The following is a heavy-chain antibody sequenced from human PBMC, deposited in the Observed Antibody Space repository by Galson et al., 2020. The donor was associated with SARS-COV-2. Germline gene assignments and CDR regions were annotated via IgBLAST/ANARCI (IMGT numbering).Heavy chain of an antibody. Sequence: GGSLRLSCVVSRFPFNSYSMNWVRQAPGKGLEWVSAISSSSDYIYNADSVKGRFTISRDNAKNVLYLQMNSLRVEDTAVYYCAREASWAMFAMDVWGQGTTVTVSS. V-gene: IGHV3-21*01. J-gene: IGHJ6*02. CDR3: AREASWAMFAMDV. CDR1: RFPFNSYS. CDR2: ISSSSDYI. D-gene: IGHD3-10*02.